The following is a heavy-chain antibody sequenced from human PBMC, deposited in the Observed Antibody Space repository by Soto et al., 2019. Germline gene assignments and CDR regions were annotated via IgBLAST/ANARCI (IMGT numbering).Heavy chain of an antibody. CDR1: GLSITDSEMG. J-gene: IGHJ5*02. CDR2: IDSSGEK. V-gene: IGHV2-26*01. Sequence: QVTLKESGPVLVKPTETLTLRCTVSGLSITDSEMGVSWIRQPPGQPLEWLAHIDSSGEKSYRTFLKSRLAISKDTSKSQIVLTMTNMDPKDTATYYCARRHLAVAVSPWFDPWGQGIPVTVSS. D-gene: IGHD6-19*01. CDR3: ARRHLAVAVSPWFDP.